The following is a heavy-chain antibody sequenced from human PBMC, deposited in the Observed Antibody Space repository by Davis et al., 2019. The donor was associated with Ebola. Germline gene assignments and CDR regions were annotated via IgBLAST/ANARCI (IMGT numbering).Heavy chain of an antibody. J-gene: IGHJ4*02. Sequence: MPSETLSLTCSVSGGSIRSSNYYCSWVRQPPGKGLEWIGSMLYSGTTYFNPSLSNRVAVSVDTSKNHFSLKLTSVAAADTAIYYCAIQVVGATRIFDFWGQGTLVTVSS. V-gene: IGHV4-39*02. CDR1: GGSIRSSNYY. D-gene: IGHD2-15*01. CDR3: AIQVVGATRIFDF. CDR2: MLYSGTT.